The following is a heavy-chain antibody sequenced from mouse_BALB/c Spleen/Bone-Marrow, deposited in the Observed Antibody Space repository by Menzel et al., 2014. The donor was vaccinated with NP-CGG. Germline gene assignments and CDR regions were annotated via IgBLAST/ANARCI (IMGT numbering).Heavy chain of an antibody. J-gene: IGHJ4*01. CDR2: INPSSGYT. V-gene: IGHV1-4*01. CDR1: GYTFXNYT. D-gene: IGHD4-1*01. Sequence: QVQLQQSGAELARPGASVKMSCKASGYTFXNYTMHWVKQRPGQGLEWIGYINPSSGYTNYNQKFKDTATLTADKSSSTAYMQLGSLTSADSAVYYCARGKTGFYGMDYWGQGASVTVSS. CDR3: ARGKTGFYGMDY.